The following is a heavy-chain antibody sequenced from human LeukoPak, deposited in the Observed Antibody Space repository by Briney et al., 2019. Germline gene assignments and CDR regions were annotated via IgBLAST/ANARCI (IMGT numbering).Heavy chain of an antibody. CDR1: GFTFNSYS. D-gene: IGHD5-18*01. J-gene: IGHJ4*02. CDR3: ARGGPRDGYDY. V-gene: IGHV3-21*01. CDR2: ISSLSSYI. Sequence: GGSLRLSCAASGFTFNSYSMNWVRQAPGKGLEWVSSISSLSSYIYYADSLKGRFTISRDNAKNSLYLQMNSLRAEDTAVYYCARGGPRDGYDYWGQGTLVTVSS.